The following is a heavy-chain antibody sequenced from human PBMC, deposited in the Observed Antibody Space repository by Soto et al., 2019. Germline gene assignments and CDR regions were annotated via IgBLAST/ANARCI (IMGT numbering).Heavy chain of an antibody. CDR2: IYYDGNNK. J-gene: IGHJ4*02. V-gene: IGHV3-33*01. CDR3: ARVGGTVTSDY. Sequence: QVQLVESGGGVVQPARSLRLSCAASGFTFSAYGMHWVRQAPGKGLEWLAMIYYDGNNKYYADSVEGRFTISRDNSKNTLYLQMSSLRAEDTAVYYCARVGGTVTSDYWGQGTLVTVSS. D-gene: IGHD4-17*01. CDR1: GFTFSAYG.